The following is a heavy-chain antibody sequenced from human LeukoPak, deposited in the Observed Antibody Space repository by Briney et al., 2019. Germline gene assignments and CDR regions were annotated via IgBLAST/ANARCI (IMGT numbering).Heavy chain of an antibody. D-gene: IGHD3-10*01. V-gene: IGHV4-61*02. CDR1: GGSISSNSYY. J-gene: IGHJ4*02. Sequence: SETLSLTCTVSGGSISSNSYYWSWIRQPAGKGLEWIGRIHTSGSTNYNPSLKSRVTMSVDTSKNEFSLKLSSVTAADTALYYCARDRYCYGSGSYYFDYWGQGTLVTVSS. CDR2: IHTSGST. CDR3: ARDRYCYGSGSYYFDY.